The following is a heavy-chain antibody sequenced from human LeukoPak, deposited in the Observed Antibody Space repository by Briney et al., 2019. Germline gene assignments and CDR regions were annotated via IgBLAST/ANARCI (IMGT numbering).Heavy chain of an antibody. V-gene: IGHV1-46*01. Sequence: ASVKVSCKASGGTFSSYAISWVRQAPGQGLEWMGIINPSGGSTSYAQEFQGRVTMTRDTSTSTVYMELSSLRSEDTAVYYCARTLRYGGYDYWGQGTLVTVSS. CDR3: ARTLRYGGYDY. J-gene: IGHJ4*02. D-gene: IGHD5-12*01. CDR1: GGTFSSYA. CDR2: INPSGGST.